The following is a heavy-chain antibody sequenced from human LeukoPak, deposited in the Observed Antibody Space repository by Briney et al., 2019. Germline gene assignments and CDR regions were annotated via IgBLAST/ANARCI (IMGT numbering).Heavy chain of an antibody. Sequence: GGSLRLSCAASGFTFSDYYMSWIRQAPGKGLEWVSYISSSGSTIYYADSVKGRFTISRDNAKNSLYLQMNSLRAEDTAVYYCARTGGNVIASDDAFDIWGQGTMVTVSS. CDR1: GFTFSDYY. CDR2: ISSSGSTI. V-gene: IGHV3-11*01. J-gene: IGHJ3*02. CDR3: ARTGGNVIASDDAFDI. D-gene: IGHD3-16*01.